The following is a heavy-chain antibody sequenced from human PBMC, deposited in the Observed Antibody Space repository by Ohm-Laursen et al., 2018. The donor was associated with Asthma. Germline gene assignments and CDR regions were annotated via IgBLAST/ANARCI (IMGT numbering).Heavy chain of an antibody. CDR3: AKTYGFLEWLANFDY. J-gene: IGHJ4*02. CDR2: ISWDSGNI. D-gene: IGHD3-3*01. Sequence: SLRLSCAASGFTFDDYAMHRVRQAPGKGLAWVYIISWDSGNIAYADSVSGRFTISRHNTKKSLYLQMNSLRAEDTAVYYCAKTYGFLEWLANFDYWGQGTLVTVSS. V-gene: IGHV3-9*01. CDR1: GFTFDDYA.